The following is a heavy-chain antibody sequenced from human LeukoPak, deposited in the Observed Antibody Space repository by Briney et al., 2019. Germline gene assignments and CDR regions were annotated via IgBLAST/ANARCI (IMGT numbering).Heavy chain of an antibody. J-gene: IGHJ5*02. V-gene: IGHV4-4*07. D-gene: IGHD3-16*01. CDR1: GGSMSDYY. Sequence: SGTLSLTCTVSGGSMSDYYWSFIRQPAGKGLEWIGRIHTSGTTYFNPSLKSRVTMSVDTSKNQFSLRLTSMTAADTAVYFCARGDYYDGGGRNWFDPWGQGTLVTVSS. CDR3: ARGDYYDGGGRNWFDP. CDR2: IHTSGTT.